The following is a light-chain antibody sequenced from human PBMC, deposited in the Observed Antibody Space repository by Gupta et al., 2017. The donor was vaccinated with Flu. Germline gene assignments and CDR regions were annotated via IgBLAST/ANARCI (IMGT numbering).Light chain of an antibody. CDR1: NIGDKG. V-gene: IGLV3-21*02. CDR3: QVWDSTSDHAV. J-gene: IGLJ2*01. Sequence: SYVLTQPPSVSVAPGQTATIYCGGSNIGDKGVHWYQQKPGQAPVLVVYDDSYRPSGIPERFSGSNYGHTATLSISRVEAGDEADYYCQVWDSTSDHAVFGGGTKLTVL. CDR2: DDS.